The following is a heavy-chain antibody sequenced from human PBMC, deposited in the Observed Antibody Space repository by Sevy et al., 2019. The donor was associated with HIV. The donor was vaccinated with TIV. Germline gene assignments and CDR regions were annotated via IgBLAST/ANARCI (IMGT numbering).Heavy chain of an antibody. V-gene: IGHV1-2*02. CDR3: TRSAAEAKNFYCGGDCYSDY. CDR2: INPKSGGT. D-gene: IGHD2-21*02. CDR1: GYTFTNHG. Sequence: ASVKVSCKASGYTFTNHGISWVRQAPGQGLEWMGWINPKSGGTNYAPKFQGRVTMTRDTSISTASMELSRLRSDDTAVYYCTRSAAEAKNFYCGGDCYSDYWGQGTLVTVSS. J-gene: IGHJ4*02.